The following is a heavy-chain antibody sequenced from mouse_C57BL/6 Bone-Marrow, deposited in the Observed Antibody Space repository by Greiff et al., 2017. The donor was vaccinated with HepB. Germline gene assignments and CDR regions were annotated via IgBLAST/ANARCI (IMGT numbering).Heavy chain of an antibody. D-gene: IGHD4-1*01. J-gene: IGHJ3*01. Sequence: QVQLQQPGAELVKPGASVKLSCKASGYTFTSYWMQWVKQRPGQGLEWIGEIDPSDSYTNYNQKFKGKATLTVDTSSSTAYMQLSSLTSEDSAVYYCARSYPGTRGFDYWGQGTLVTVSA. CDR1: GYTFTSYW. CDR3: ARSYPGTRGFDY. CDR2: IDPSDSYT. V-gene: IGHV1-50*01.